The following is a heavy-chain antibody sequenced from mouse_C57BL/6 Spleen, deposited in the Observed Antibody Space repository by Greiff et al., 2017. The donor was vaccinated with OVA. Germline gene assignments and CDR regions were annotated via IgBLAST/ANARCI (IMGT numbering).Heavy chain of an antibody. CDR2: IYPGDGDT. CDR3: AKLGPFAY. CDR1: GYAFSSSW. J-gene: IGHJ3*01. D-gene: IGHD4-1*01. Sequence: VQLKESGPELVKPGASVKISCKASGYAFSSSWMNWVKQRPGKGLEWIGRIYPGDGDTNYNGKFKGKATLTADKSSSTAYMQLSSLTSEDSAVYFCAKLGPFAYWGQGSLVTVSA. V-gene: IGHV1-82*01.